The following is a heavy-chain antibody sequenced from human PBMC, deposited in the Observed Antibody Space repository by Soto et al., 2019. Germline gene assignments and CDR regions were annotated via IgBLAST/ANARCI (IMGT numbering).Heavy chain of an antibody. CDR1: GFTFSSYS. D-gene: IGHD3-3*01. Sequence: EVQLVESGGGLVKPGGSLRLSCAASGFTFSSYSMNWVRQAPGKGLEWVSSISSSSSYIYYADSVKGRFTISRDNAKNSLYLQMNSLRAEDTAVYYCARRGSFVGVGKNYYYYGMDVWGQGTTVTVSS. V-gene: IGHV3-21*01. CDR3: ARRGSFVGVGKNYYYYGMDV. J-gene: IGHJ6*02. CDR2: ISSSSSYI.